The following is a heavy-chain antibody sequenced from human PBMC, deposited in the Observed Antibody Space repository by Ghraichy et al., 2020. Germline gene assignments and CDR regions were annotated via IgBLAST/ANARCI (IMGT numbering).Heavy chain of an antibody. CDR3: AREISVGSSSDFFDY. CDR2: INPSGGST. CDR1: GYTFTSYY. J-gene: IGHJ4*02. D-gene: IGHD6-6*01. V-gene: IGHV1-46*01. Sequence: ASVKVSCKASGYTFTSYYMHWVRQAPGQGLEWMGIINPSGGSTRYAQKFQGRVTMTRDTSTSTVYMELSSLTSEDTAVYYCAREISVGSSSDFFDYWGQGTLVTVSS.